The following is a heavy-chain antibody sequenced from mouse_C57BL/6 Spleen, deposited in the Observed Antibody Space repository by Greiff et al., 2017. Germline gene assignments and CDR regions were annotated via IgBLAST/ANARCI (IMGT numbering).Heavy chain of an antibody. D-gene: IGHD2-3*01. J-gene: IGHJ4*01. V-gene: IGHV1-54*01. Sequence: VQVVESGAELVRPGTSVKVSCKASGYAFTNYLIEWVKQRPGQGLEWIGVINPGSGGTNYNEKFKGKATLTADKSSSTAYMQLSSLTSEDSAVYFCATYDIYAMDYWGQGTSVTVSS. CDR1: GYAFTNYL. CDR3: ATYDIYAMDY. CDR2: INPGSGGT.